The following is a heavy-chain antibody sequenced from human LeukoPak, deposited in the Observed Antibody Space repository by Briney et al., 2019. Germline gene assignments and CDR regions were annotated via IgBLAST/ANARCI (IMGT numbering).Heavy chain of an antibody. D-gene: IGHD4-17*01. Sequence: SETLSLTCAVYGGSVSGYYWSWIRQPPGKGLERIGEINHSGSTNYNPSLKSRVTISVDTSKNQFSLKLSSVTAADTAVYYCARVGGEHDYWGQGTLVTVSS. J-gene: IGHJ4*02. V-gene: IGHV4-34*01. CDR3: ARVGGEHDY. CDR1: GGSVSGYY. CDR2: INHSGST.